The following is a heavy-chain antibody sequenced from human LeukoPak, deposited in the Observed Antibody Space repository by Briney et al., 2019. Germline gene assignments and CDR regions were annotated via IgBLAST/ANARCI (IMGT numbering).Heavy chain of an antibody. J-gene: IGHJ4*02. CDR1: GGSISSSSYY. D-gene: IGHD3-22*01. V-gene: IGHV4-39*01. CDR2: IYYSGST. CDR3: ARLSTGKRCYYDSSGYYTNFDY. Sequence: SETLSLTCTVSGGSISSSSYYWGWIRQPPGKGLEWIGSIYYSGSTYYNPSLKSRVTISVDTSKNQFSLKLSSVTAADTAVYYCARLSTGKRCYYDSSGYYTNFDYWGQGTLVTVSS.